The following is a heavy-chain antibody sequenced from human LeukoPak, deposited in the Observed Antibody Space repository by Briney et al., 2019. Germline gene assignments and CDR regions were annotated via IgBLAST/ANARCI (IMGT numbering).Heavy chain of an antibody. CDR2: IYYSGNT. CDR3: GVVPAAIYMDV. CDR1: GGSIISSSYY. Sequence: SAPLSLPCTVSGGSIISSSYYWGWIRQPPGKGLEWIGSIYYSGNTYYNPSLKSRVTISVDTSKNQFSLKLSSVTAADTAVYYCGVVPAAIYMDVWGKGTTVTVSS. D-gene: IGHD2-2*01. J-gene: IGHJ6*03. V-gene: IGHV4-39*07.